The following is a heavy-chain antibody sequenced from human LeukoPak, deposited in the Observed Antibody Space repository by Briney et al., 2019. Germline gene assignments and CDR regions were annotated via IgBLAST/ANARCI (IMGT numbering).Heavy chain of an antibody. CDR3: ARHLRRRYFDWLLSYYFDF. J-gene: IGHJ4*02. CDR2: IFSGGST. Sequence: SETLSLTCTVSGGSISSSRYSWGWIRQPPGKGLEWIGSIFSGGSTYSNPSLKSRVTISVDTSKNQFSLKLSSVTAADTTVYYCARHLRRRYFDWLLSYYFDFWGQGTLVTVSS. V-gene: IGHV4-39*01. CDR1: GGSISSSRYS. D-gene: IGHD3-9*01.